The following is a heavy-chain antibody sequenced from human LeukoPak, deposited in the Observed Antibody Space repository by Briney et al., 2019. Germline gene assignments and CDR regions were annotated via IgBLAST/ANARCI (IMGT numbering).Heavy chain of an antibody. CDR3: AKDRGIAAAGLHFDY. V-gene: IGHV3-30*02. J-gene: IGHJ4*02. Sequence: GGSLRLSCAASGFTFSSYGMHWVRQAPGKGLEWVAFIRYDGSNKYYADSVKGRFTISRDNSKNMLYLQMNSLRAEDTAVYYCAKDRGIAAAGLHFDYWGQGTLVTVSS. CDR2: IRYDGSNK. CDR1: GFTFSSYG. D-gene: IGHD6-13*01.